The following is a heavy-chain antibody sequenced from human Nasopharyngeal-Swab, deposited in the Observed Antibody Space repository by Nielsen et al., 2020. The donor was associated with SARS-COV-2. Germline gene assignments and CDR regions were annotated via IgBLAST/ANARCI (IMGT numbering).Heavy chain of an antibody. Sequence: GESLKISCAVSGFTFSSYAMSWVRQAPGKGLEWVSAISGSGGSTYYADSVKGRFTISRDNSKNTLYLQMNSLRAEDTAVYYCANTGVAGTPGGFDYWGQGTLVTVSS. CDR2: ISGSGGST. CDR3: ANTGVAGTPGGFDY. CDR1: GFTFSSYA. D-gene: IGHD6-19*01. V-gene: IGHV3-23*01. J-gene: IGHJ4*02.